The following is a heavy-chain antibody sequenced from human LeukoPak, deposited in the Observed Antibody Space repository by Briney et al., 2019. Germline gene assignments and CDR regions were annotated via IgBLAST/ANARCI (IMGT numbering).Heavy chain of an antibody. J-gene: IGHJ4*02. D-gene: IGHD6-19*01. CDR1: GFTFCDYA. Sequence: GGSLRLSCTASGFTFCDYAMSWARQAPGKGLEWVGFIRSKAYGGTAEYAASVKGRFTISRDDSKSIVYLQMNSLKTEDTAVYYCSIAVAGTSDRYYFDYWGQGTLVTVSS. CDR2: IRSKAYGGTA. CDR3: SIAVAGTSDRYYFDY. V-gene: IGHV3-49*04.